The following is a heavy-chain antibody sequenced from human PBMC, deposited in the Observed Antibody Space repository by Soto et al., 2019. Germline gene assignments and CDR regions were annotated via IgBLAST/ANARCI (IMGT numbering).Heavy chain of an antibody. Sequence: ASVKVSCKASGFTFTSSAVQWVRQARGQRLEWIGWIVVGSGNTNYAQKFQERVTITRDMSTSTAYMELSSLRSEDTAMYYCARHISNFRYYYYAMDVWGQGTTVTVS. J-gene: IGHJ6*02. V-gene: IGHV1-58*01. CDR3: ARHISNFRYYYYAMDV. CDR2: IVVGSGNT. CDR1: GFTFTSSA. D-gene: IGHD4-4*01.